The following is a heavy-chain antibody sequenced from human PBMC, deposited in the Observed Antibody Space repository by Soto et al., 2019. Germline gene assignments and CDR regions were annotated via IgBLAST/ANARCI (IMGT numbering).Heavy chain of an antibody. CDR3: AKDSVIAVVGTCDY. V-gene: IGHV3-23*01. CDR1: GFTFSSYA. D-gene: IGHD6-19*01. CDR2: ISGSGGST. Sequence: EVQLLESGGGLVQPGGSLRLSCAASGFTFSSYAMSWVRQAPGKGLEWVSAISGSGGSTYYADSVKGRFTISRDNSKNTLYLQMNSLRAKDTAVYYCAKDSVIAVVGTCDYWGQGTLVTVSS. J-gene: IGHJ4*02.